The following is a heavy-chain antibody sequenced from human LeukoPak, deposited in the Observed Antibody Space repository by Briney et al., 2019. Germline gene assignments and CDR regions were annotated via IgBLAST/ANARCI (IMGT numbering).Heavy chain of an antibody. Sequence: QPSETLSLTCAVYGGSFSGYYWSWIRQPPGKGLEWIGEINHSGSTNYNPSLKSRVTISVDTSKNQFSLNLRSVTAADTAVYYCARRGPMGAAASTGYFQHWGQGTLATVSS. CDR3: ARRGPMGAAASTGYFQH. CDR2: INHSGST. CDR1: GGSFSGYY. V-gene: IGHV4-34*01. D-gene: IGHD6-13*01. J-gene: IGHJ1*01.